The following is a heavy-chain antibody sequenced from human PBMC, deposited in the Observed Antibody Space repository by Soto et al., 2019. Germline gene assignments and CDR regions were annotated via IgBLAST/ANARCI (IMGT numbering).Heavy chain of an antibody. CDR3: ARPTGRDGYNSGPTSLRAFDI. Sequence: SVKVSCKASGGTFSSYAISWVRQAPGQGLEWMGGIIPIFGTANYAQKFQGRVTITADESTSTAYMELSSLRSEDTAVYYCARPTGRDGYNSGPTSLRAFDIWGQGTMVTVSS. CDR1: GGTFSSYA. D-gene: IGHD5-12*01. J-gene: IGHJ3*02. V-gene: IGHV1-69*13. CDR2: IIPIFGTA.